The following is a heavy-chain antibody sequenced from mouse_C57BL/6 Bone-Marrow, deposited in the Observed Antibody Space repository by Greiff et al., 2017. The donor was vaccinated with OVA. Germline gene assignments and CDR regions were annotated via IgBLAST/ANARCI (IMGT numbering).Heavy chain of an antibody. CDR2: ISSGGDYI. CDR1: GFTFSSYA. Sequence: EVKVEESGEGLVKPGGSLKLSCAASGFTFSSYAMSWVRQTPEKRLEWVAYISSGGDYIYYADTVKGRFTISRDNARNTLYLQMSSLKSEDTAMYYCTRDPDYYGSSPWFAYWGQGTLVTVSA. D-gene: IGHD1-1*01. CDR3: TRDPDYYGSSPWFAY. J-gene: IGHJ3*01. V-gene: IGHV5-9-1*02.